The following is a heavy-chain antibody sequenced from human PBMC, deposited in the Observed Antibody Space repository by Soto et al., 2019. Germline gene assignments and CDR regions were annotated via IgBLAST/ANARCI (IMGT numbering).Heavy chain of an antibody. Sequence: GASVKVSCKASGGTFSSYAISWVRQAPGQGLEWMGGIIPIFGTANYAQKFQGRVTITADKSTSTAYMELSSLRSEDTAVYYCARDPLTGYYYYGMDVWGQGTTVTVSS. V-gene: IGHV1-69*06. CDR1: GGTFSSYA. J-gene: IGHJ6*02. CDR3: ARDPLTGYYYYGMDV. CDR2: IIPIFGTA. D-gene: IGHD3-16*01.